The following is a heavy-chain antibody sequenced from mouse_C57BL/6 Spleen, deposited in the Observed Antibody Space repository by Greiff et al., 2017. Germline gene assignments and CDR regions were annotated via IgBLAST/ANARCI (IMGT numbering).Heavy chain of an antibody. J-gene: IGHJ1*03. CDR3: ARRGLDYGYQEYFDV. Sequence: LEESGAELVKPGASVKISCKASGYAFSSYWMNWVKQRPGKGLEWIGQIYPGDGDTKYNGKFKGKATLTADKSSSTAYMQLSSLTSEDSAVYFCARRGLDYGYQEYFDVWGTGTTVTVSS. D-gene: IGHD2-14*01. CDR1: GYAFSSYW. V-gene: IGHV1-80*01. CDR2: IYPGDGDT.